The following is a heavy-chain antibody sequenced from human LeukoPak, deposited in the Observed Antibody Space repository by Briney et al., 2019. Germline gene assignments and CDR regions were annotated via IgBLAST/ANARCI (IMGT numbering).Heavy chain of an antibody. CDR1: GYSISSGYY. Sequence: PSETLSLTCAVSGYSISSGYYWGWIRRPPGKGLEWIGSIYHSGSTYYNPSLKSRVTISVDTSKNQFSLKLSSVTAADTAVYYCARQGSLLTGAFDIWGQGTMVTVSS. V-gene: IGHV4-38-2*01. CDR3: ARQGSLLTGAFDI. CDR2: IYHSGST. J-gene: IGHJ3*02. D-gene: IGHD4/OR15-4a*01.